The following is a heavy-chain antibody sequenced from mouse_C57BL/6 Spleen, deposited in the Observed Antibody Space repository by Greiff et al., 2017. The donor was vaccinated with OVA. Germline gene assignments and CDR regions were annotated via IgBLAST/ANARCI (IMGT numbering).Heavy chain of an antibody. J-gene: IGHJ2*01. D-gene: IGHD2-2*01. CDR3: ARSRGMVRDYFDY. CDR1: GYTFTDYY. Sequence: VQLQQSGPELVKPGASVKISCKASGYTFTDYYMNWVKQSHGKSLEWIGDINPNNGGTSYNQKFKGKATLTVDKSSSTAYMELRSLTSEDSAVYYCARSRGMVRDYFDYWGQGTTLTVSS. CDR2: INPNNGGT. V-gene: IGHV1-26*01.